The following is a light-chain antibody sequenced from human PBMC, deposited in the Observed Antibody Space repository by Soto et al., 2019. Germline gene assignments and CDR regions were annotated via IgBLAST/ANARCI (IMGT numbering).Light chain of an antibody. Sequence: DIQMTQSPSSLSASVGDRVTITCRASQSISSYLNWYQQKPGKAPKLLIYAASSLQSGVPSRFSGSGSGTDFTLTISSLQPEDFATYYCQQSYSTPSTLGPGTRLEIK. CDR3: QQSYSTPST. CDR1: QSISSY. CDR2: AAS. J-gene: IGKJ5*01. V-gene: IGKV1-39*01.